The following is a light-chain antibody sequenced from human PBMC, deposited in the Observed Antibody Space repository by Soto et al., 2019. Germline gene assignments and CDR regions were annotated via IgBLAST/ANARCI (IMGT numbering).Light chain of an antibody. CDR3: QTWGTAIRV. J-gene: IGLJ2*01. Sequence: QLVLTQSPSASASLGASIKLTCTLSSGHRSYAIAWHQQQPQKGPRYLMKLNGDGSHSKGDGVPDRFSGSSSGAERYLTISSLQSEDEADYYCQTWGTAIRVFGGGTKLTVL. V-gene: IGLV4-69*01. CDR1: SGHRSYA. CDR2: LNGDGSH.